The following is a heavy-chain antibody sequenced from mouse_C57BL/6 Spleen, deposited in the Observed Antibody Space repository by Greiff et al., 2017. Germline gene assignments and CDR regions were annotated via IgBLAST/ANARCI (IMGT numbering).Heavy chain of an antibody. J-gene: IGHJ1*03. CDR3: ARQEDWDRYFDV. CDR2: ISSGSSTI. CDR1: GFTFSDYG. D-gene: IGHD4-1*01. Sequence: EVKLMESGGGLVKPGGSLKLSCAASGFTFSDYGMHWVRQAPEKGLEWVAYISSGSSTIYYADTVKGRFTISRDNAKNTLFLQMTSLRSEDTAMYYCARQEDWDRYFDVWGTGTTVTVSS. V-gene: IGHV5-17*01.